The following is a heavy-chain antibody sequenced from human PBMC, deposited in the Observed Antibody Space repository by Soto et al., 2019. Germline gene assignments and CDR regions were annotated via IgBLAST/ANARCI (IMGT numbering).Heavy chain of an antibody. CDR1: GGTFSSYA. J-gene: IGHJ6*02. V-gene: IGHV1-69*01. D-gene: IGHD6-13*01. Sequence: QVQLVQSGAAVKKPGSSVKVSCKASGGTFSSYAIRWVRQAPGQGLEWMGGIIPNFGTANYAQKCQGRVTITADEGTSTAYMELSSLRSEDTAVYYCARDDGAAAGIPHRYWCRIDVLGQGTTVTVSS. CDR2: IIPNFGTA. CDR3: ARDDGAAAGIPHRYWCRIDV.